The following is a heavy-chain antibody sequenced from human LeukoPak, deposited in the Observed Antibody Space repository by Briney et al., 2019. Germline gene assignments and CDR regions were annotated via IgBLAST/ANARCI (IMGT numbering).Heavy chain of an antibody. CDR3: AKSSKTGQLVPFDY. CDR2: IRYDGSKK. Sequence: GGSLRLSCAASGFIFSSYGMHWVRQAPGKGLEWVAVIRYDGSKKYYADSVQGRFTISRDNSKNTLYLQTNSLRTDDTAVYYCAKSSKTGQLVPFDYWGQGTLVTVSS. V-gene: IGHV3-30*02. CDR1: GFIFSSYG. J-gene: IGHJ4*02. D-gene: IGHD6-6*01.